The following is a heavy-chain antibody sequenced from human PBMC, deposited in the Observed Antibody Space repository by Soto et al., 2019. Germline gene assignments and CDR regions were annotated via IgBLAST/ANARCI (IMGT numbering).Heavy chain of an antibody. CDR3: AIGSLDIVAPSFFDY. CDR1: GGSVSSGSYY. J-gene: IGHJ4*02. Sequence: GALSLTCTVSGGSVSSGSYYWSWIRQPPGKGLEWIGYIYYSGSTNYNPSLKXRVXISVDTSKNQFSLKLSSVTAAGTAVYYCAIGSLDIVAPSFFDYWGQGTLVTVSS. CDR2: IYYSGST. V-gene: IGHV4-61*01. D-gene: IGHD5-12*01.